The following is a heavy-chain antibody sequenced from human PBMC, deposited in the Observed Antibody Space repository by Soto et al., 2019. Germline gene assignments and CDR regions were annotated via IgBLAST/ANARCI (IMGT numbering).Heavy chain of an antibody. CDR1: GYTFTSYG. CDR2: ISAYNGNK. J-gene: IGHJ5*01. Sequence: QVQLVQSGAEVKKPGASVKVSCKASGYTFTSYGISWVRQAPGQGLEWMGWISAYNGNKKYAQELQGRVSMTTDTPTSCAYMELGSLRSDDTAVYYCARVRGQQLFDSWGQGTLVTVSS. D-gene: IGHD6-13*01. V-gene: IGHV1-18*01. CDR3: ARVRGQQLFDS.